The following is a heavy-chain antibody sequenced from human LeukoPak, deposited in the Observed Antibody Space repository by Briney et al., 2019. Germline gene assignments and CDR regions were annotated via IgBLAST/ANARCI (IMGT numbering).Heavy chain of an antibody. D-gene: IGHD4-11*01. J-gene: IGHJ4*02. CDR2: TDSGGST. CDR3: ARLGDYSNKD. CDR1: GFTVSSHY. Sequence: GGSLRLSCAASGFTVSSHYMSWVRQTPGKGLEWVSVTDSGGSTSYADSVKGRFTISRDTSKNTLYLQMNGLRAEDTAVYYCARLGDYSNKDWGQGTLVTVSS. V-gene: IGHV3-53*01.